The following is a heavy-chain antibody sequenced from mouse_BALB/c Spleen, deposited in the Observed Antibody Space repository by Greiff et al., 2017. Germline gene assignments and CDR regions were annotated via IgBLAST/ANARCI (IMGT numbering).Heavy chain of an antibody. J-gene: IGHJ2*01. CDR2: IYPGNSVN. Sequence: EVQLQQSWTVLARPGASVKMSCKASGYTFTSYWMHWVKQRPGQGLEWIGAIYPGNSVNSYNQKFKGKAKLTAVTSTSTAYVELRSLTNEDTAVFYCTRTYYYGRSTNWGEGTTHTVS. CDR1: GYTFTSYW. CDR3: TRTYYYGRSTN. V-gene: IGHV1-5*01. D-gene: IGHD1-1*01.